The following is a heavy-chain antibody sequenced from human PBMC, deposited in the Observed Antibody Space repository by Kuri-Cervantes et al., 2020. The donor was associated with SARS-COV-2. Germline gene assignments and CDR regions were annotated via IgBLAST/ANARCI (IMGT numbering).Heavy chain of an antibody. D-gene: IGHD2-2*01. V-gene: IGHV3-21*01. CDR3: ARDSSIVVGRKGYYGMDV. CDR2: TRSSSSYI. CDR1: GFTPSSYS. Sequence: GGSLRLSCAASGFTPSSYSMNWVRQAPGKGMEWVSSTRSSSSYIYYADSVKGRFTISRDNAKNSPYLQMNSLRVEDTAVYYCARDSSIVVGRKGYYGMDVWGQGTTVTVSS. J-gene: IGHJ6*02.